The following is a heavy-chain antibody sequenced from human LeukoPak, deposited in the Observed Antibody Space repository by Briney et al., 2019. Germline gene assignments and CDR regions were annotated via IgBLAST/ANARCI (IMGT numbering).Heavy chain of an antibody. V-gene: IGHV4-39*07. CDR3: ARLAWGRLDY. D-gene: IGHD7-27*01. CDR2: IYYSGST. Sequence: SETLSLTCTVSGGSISSSSYYWGWIRQPPGRGLEWIGRIYYSGSTYYNPSLKRRVTISVDTSRNQFSLKLSSVTAADTAVYYCARLAWGRLDYWGQGTLVTVSS. CDR1: GGSISSSSYY. J-gene: IGHJ4*02.